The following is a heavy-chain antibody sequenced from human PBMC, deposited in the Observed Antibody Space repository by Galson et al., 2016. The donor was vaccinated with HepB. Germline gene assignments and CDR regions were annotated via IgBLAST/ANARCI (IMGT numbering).Heavy chain of an antibody. D-gene: IGHD1-14*01. J-gene: IGHJ4*02. CDR1: GFTFSTYS. Sequence: SLRLSCAASGFTFSTYSMNWVRQTPGKGLEWLSYISSRSDTVKYAGSVKGRFIISRDNAKNSLYLQMNSLRDEDTAMCYCEIAGKWGQGSLVTVSS. V-gene: IGHV3-48*02. CDR3: EIAGK. CDR2: ISSRSDTV.